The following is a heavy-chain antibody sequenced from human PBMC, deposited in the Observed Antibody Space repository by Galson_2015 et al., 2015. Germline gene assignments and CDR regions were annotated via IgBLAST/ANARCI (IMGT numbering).Heavy chain of an antibody. CDR1: GFTFSSYW. D-gene: IGHD4-17*01. CDR3: ARDREPYGDYPTLFDY. Sequence: SLRLSCAASGFTFSSYWMSWVRQAPGKGLEWVANIKQDGSEKYYVDSVKGRFTISRDNAKNSLYPQMNSLRAEDTAVYYCARDREPYGDYPTLFDYWGQGTLVTVSS. J-gene: IGHJ4*02. V-gene: IGHV3-7*01. CDR2: IKQDGSEK.